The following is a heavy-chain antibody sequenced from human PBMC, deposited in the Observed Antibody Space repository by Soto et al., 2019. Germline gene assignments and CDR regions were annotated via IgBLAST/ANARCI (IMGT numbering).Heavy chain of an antibody. Sequence: PGGSLRLSCAASGFTFDDYAMHWVRQAPGKGLEWVSGISWNSGSIGYADSVKGRFTIARDNAKNSLYLQMNSLRAEDTALYYCAKERGILWGQGTLVTVSS. CDR1: GFTFDDYA. J-gene: IGHJ4*02. D-gene: IGHD1-20*01. V-gene: IGHV3-9*01. CDR2: ISWNSGSI. CDR3: AKERGIL.